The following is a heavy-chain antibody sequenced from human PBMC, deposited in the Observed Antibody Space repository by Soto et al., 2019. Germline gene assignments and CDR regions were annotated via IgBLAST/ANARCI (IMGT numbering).Heavy chain of an antibody. J-gene: IGHJ6*02. Sequence: QVQLVESGGGLVKPGGSLRLSCAASGFTFSDYYMSWIRQAPGKGLEWVSYISSSGSTIYYADSVKGRFTISRDDAKNSLYLQMNSLRAEDTYLYYCARSLRFLEWLLHNYDGMDVWGQGTTVTVSS. CDR2: ISSSGSTI. CDR1: GFTFSDYY. D-gene: IGHD3-3*01. V-gene: IGHV3-11*01. CDR3: ARSLRFLEWLLHNYDGMDV.